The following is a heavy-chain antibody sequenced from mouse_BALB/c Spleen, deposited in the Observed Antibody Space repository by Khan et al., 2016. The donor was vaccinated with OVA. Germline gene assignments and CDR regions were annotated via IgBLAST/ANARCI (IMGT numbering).Heavy chain of an antibody. Sequence: QVQLKESGPGLVAPSQSLSITCTVSGFSLTSYGVHWVRQPPGKGLEWLGVIWAGGSINYNLALLSTLSISKDNTKSQVFLKMNSLETDDTTMYYCARDTAVKSYWYFDVWGAGTTVTVSS. CDR1: GFSLTSYG. CDR2: IWAGGSI. J-gene: IGHJ1*01. D-gene: IGHD1-1*01. V-gene: IGHV2-9*02. CDR3: ARDTAVKSYWYFDV.